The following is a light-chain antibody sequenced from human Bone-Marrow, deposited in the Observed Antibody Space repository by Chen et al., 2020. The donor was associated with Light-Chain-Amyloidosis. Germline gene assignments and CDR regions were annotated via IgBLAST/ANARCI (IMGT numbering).Light chain of an antibody. CDR2: WAS. V-gene: IGKV4-1*01. CDR1: QTVLYTSNNKNF. J-gene: IGKJ2*01. Sequence: DIVMTQSPDSLAVSLGERATINCKSSQTVLYTSNNKNFLAWYQQKPGQPPKLLIYWASTRESRVPDRFSGSGSGTDFTLTISSLQAEDVAVYYCQQYFITPYTFGQGTKLEIK. CDR3: QQYFITPYT.